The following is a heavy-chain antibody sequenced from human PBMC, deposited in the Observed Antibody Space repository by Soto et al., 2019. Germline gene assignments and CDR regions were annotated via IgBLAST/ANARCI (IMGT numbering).Heavy chain of an antibody. CDR3: RACSGGSCRDAFDI. CDR1: GFTFSSHA. Sequence: GGSLRLSCAASGFTFSSHAMTWVRQAPGKGLEWVSGLSDSGDSIYYADSVKGRFTIYRDNSMNTLYLQMNTLRVEDTAVYYCRACSGGSCRDAFDIWGRGTMVTVSS. V-gene: IGHV3-23*01. D-gene: IGHD2-15*01. CDR2: LSDSGDSI. J-gene: IGHJ3*02.